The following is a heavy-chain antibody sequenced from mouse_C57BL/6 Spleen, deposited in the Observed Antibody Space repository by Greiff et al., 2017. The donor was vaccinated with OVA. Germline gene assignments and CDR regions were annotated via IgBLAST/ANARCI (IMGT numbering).Heavy chain of an antibody. Sequence: QVQLQQPGAELVRPGSSVKLSCKASGYTFTSYWMHWVKQRPIQGLEWIGNIDPSDSETHYNQKFKDKATLTVDKSSSTANMQLSSLTSEDSAVYYCARYYYGSSYGDFDDWGKGTTVTVSS. CDR2: IDPSDSET. D-gene: IGHD1-1*01. J-gene: IGHJ1*03. CDR3: ARYYYGSSYGDFDD. V-gene: IGHV1-52*01. CDR1: GYTFTSYW.